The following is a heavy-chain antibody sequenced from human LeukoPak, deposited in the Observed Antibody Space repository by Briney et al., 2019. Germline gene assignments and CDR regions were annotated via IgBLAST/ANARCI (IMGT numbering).Heavy chain of an antibody. CDR3: VGGMGKYNWFDP. Sequence: GASVKVSCKASGYTFTSHYMHWVRQAPGQGLEWMGIINPSGGSTSYAQKFQGRVTMTRDMSTSTVYMELSSLRSEDTAVYYCVGGMGKYNWFDPWGQGTLVTASS. D-gene: IGHD1-26*01. V-gene: IGHV1-46*01. CDR1: GYTFTSHY. CDR2: INPSGGST. J-gene: IGHJ5*02.